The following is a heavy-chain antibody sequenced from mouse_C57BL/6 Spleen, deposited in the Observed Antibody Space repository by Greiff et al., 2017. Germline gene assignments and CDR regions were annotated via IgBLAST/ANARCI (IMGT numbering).Heavy chain of an antibody. Sequence: VQLQQPGAELVKPGASVSMSCKVSGYSFTSYWLPWVKQRPGQGLEWIGDIYPGSGSTNYNEKFTSKATLTVDTASSAAYMQRSSLTSEDSAVYYGARTYGSSYYYAMDYWGQGTSVTVSS. V-gene: IGHV1-55*01. D-gene: IGHD1-1*01. CDR1: GYSFTSYW. J-gene: IGHJ4*01. CDR2: IYPGSGST. CDR3: ARTYGSSYYYAMDY.